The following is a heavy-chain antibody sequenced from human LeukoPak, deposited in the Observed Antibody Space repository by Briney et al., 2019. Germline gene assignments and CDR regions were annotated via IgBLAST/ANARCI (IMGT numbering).Heavy chain of an antibody. CDR3: ARCTTGRTFGSLREIKRSREIDY. V-gene: IGHV3-21*01. CDR1: GFTFSSYS. Sequence: GGSLRLSCAASGFTFSSYSMNWVRQAPGKGLELVSSISSSSSNIYYADSVKGRFTISRDNAKNSLYLQMNSLRVEDTAVYYCARCTTGRTFGSLREIKRSREIDYWGQGTLVTVSS. D-gene: IGHD1-1*01. J-gene: IGHJ4*02. CDR2: ISSSSSNI.